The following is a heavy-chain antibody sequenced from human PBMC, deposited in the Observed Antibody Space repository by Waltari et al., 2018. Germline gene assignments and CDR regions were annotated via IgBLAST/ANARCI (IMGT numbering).Heavy chain of an antibody. CDR3: ARTLLLWFGELTHFDY. J-gene: IGHJ4*02. CDR2: SSSSSSTI. CDR1: GFTFSSYR. Sequence: EVQLVESGGGLVQPGGSLRLSCAASGFTFSSYRMNCVRPAPGKGLEWVSYSSSSSSTIYYADSVKGRFTISRDNAKNSLYLQMNSLRAEDTAVYYCARTLLLWFGELTHFDYWGQGTLVTVSS. V-gene: IGHV3-48*04. D-gene: IGHD3-10*01.